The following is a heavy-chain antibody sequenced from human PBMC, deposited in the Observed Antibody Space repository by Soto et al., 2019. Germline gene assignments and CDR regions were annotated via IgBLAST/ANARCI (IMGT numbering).Heavy chain of an antibody. Sequence: QVQLVQSGAEVKKPGSSVKVSCKASGGTFSSYAISWVRQAPGQGLEWVGGDIPIFARANYAQKFQGRVTITADESTSTAYLELSSLRTEDTTAYYGARGSIAVPAATIFYYWGQGTLVTVSS. D-gene: IGHD2-2*01. V-gene: IGHV1-69*01. J-gene: IGHJ4*02. CDR2: DIPIFARA. CDR1: GGTFSSYA. CDR3: ARGSIAVPAATIFYY.